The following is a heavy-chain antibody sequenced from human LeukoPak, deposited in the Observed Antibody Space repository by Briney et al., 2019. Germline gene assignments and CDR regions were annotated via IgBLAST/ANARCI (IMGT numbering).Heavy chain of an antibody. CDR1: GFTFSNYA. V-gene: IGHV3-23*01. J-gene: IGHJ4*02. Sequence: GGSLRLSCAASGFTFSNYAMNWVRQAPGKGLEWVSSGSGSGDNTYYADSVKGRFTISRDNSKNTLYLQMNSLRAEDTAVYYCAERDRMYTSGSYYFDYWGQGTLVTVSS. CDR3: AERDRMYTSGSYYFDY. CDR2: GSGSGDNT. D-gene: IGHD6-19*01.